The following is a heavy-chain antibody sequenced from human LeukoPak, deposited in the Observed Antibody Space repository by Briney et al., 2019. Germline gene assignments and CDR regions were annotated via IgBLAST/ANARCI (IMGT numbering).Heavy chain of an antibody. D-gene: IGHD1-14*01. CDR2: IIPIFGTA. Sequence: VKVSCKASGGTFSSYAISWVRQAPGQGLEWMGGIIPIFGTANYAQKFQGRVTMTEDTSTDTAYMELSSLRSEDTAVYYCATEGKGSSFDYWGQGTLVTVSS. CDR1: GGTFSSYA. J-gene: IGHJ4*02. V-gene: IGHV1-69*06. CDR3: ATEGKGSSFDY.